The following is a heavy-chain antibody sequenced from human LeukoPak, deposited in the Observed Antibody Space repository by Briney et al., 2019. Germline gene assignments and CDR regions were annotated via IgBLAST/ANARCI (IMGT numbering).Heavy chain of an antibody. D-gene: IGHD2-2*01. CDR2: INHSGST. J-gene: IGHJ5*02. Sequence: SETLSLTCAVYGGSFSGYYWSWIRQPPGKGLEWIGEINHSGSTNYNPSLKSRVTISVDTSKNQFSLKLSSVTAADTAVYYCARIIVVVPAAMSNWFDPWGQGTLVTVSS. CDR3: ARIIVVVPAAMSNWFDP. V-gene: IGHV4-34*01. CDR1: GGSFSGYY.